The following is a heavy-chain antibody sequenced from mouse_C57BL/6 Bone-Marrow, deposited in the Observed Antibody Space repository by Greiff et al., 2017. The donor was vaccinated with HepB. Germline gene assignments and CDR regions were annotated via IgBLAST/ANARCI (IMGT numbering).Heavy chain of an antibody. D-gene: IGHD1-1*01. CDR1: GYTFTTYP. CDR2: FHPYNDDT. V-gene: IGHV1-47*01. Sequence: VQLQQSGAELVKPGASVKMSCKASGYTFTTYPIEWMKQNHGKSLEWIGNFHPYNDDTKYNEKFKGKATLTVEKSSSTVYLELSRLTSNDSAVYYCASYPYYDDYAMDYWGQGTSVTVSS. CDR3: ASYPYYDDYAMDY. J-gene: IGHJ4*01.